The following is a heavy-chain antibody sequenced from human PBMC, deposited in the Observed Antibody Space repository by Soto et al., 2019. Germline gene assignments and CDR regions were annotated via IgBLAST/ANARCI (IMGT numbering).Heavy chain of an antibody. CDR3: ARIAFDNYSCYGMDV. D-gene: IGHD6-13*01. CDR1: GYTFTSYG. CDR2: ISAYNGNT. Sequence: ASLKVSCKASGYTFTSYGISWVLQAPGQGLEWMGWISAYNGNTNYAQKLQGRVTMTTDTSTSTAYMELRSLRSDDTAVYYCARIAFDNYSCYGMDVWGQGTTVTVSS. V-gene: IGHV1-18*01. J-gene: IGHJ6*02.